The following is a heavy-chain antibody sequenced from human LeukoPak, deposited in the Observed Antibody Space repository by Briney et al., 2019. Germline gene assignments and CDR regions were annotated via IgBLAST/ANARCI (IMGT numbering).Heavy chain of an antibody. J-gene: IGHJ5*02. CDR3: ARVVAVWFDP. CDR2: IYTSGST. D-gene: IGHD2-15*01. Sequence: PSQTLSLTCTVSDGSISNGTYYWNWIRQPAGKGLEWLGRIYTSGSTYYNPSLKSRVTISVDTSKNQFSLKLSSVTAADTAVYYCARVVAVWFDPWGQGTLVTVSS. CDR1: DGSISNGTYY. V-gene: IGHV4-61*02.